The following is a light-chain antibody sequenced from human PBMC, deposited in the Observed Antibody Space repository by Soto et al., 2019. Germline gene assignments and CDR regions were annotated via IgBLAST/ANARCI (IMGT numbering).Light chain of an antibody. J-gene: IGKJ4*01. CDR3: QQRSDWPRLT. CDR2: DAS. CDR1: QSVSSY. V-gene: IGKV3-11*01. Sequence: EIVLTQSPATLSLSPGERATLSCRASQSVSSYLAWYQQKPGQAPRLLIYDASKRATAIPARFSGSGSGTDFTLTISSLEPEDFAVYYCQQRSDWPRLTFGGGTKVEIK.